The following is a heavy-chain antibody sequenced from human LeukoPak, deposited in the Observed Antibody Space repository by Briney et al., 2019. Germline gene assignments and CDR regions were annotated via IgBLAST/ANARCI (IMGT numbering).Heavy chain of an antibody. CDR1: GGPKSSCY. V-gene: IGHV4-59*01. CDR3: ARAAYCGPGCYRYLRL. J-gene: IGHJ4*02. D-gene: IGHD2-21*01. Sequence: SETLTLLCTVSGGPKSSCYGHWIRQPPGKGLEWIGYTYYTGSTNYNPSLKSRVTISVDTSKNQLSLKLSSVTAADTTVYYCARAAYCGPGCYRYLRLWGRGTLVTVSS. CDR2: TYYTGST.